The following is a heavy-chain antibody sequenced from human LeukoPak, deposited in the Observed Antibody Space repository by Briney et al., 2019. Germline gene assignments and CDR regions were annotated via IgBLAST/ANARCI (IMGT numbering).Heavy chain of an antibody. J-gene: IGHJ5*02. V-gene: IGHV3-64*01. CDR2: ISSNGGST. Sequence: PGGSLRLSCAASGFTFSSYAMHWVRQAPGKGLEYVSAISSNGGSTYYANSVKGRFTISRDNSKNSLYLQMNSLKTEDTAVYYCTSFDYGSGSPWGQGTLVTVSS. D-gene: IGHD3-10*01. CDR1: GFTFSSYA. CDR3: TSFDYGSGSP.